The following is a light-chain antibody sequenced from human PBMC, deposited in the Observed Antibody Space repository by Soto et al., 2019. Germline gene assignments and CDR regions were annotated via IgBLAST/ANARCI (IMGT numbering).Light chain of an antibody. CDR1: QSVSST. CDR2: GAS. J-gene: IGKJ1*01. CDR3: QQYNHWPLGT. V-gene: IGKV3-15*01. Sequence: EILLTQSPATLSLSTGERAPLSCRASQSVSSTLAWYQKKPGQAPRLLLYGASTRATGIPARFSGSGSCTELTLTISNLHSEDFAAYYCQQYNHWPLGTFGQGTKVYIK.